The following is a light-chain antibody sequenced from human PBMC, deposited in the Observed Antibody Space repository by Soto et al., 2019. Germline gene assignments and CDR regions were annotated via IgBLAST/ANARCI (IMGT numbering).Light chain of an antibody. CDR1: GSDVGGYNY. V-gene: IGLV2-14*01. J-gene: IGLJ1*01. CDR2: DVS. Sequence: QSALTQPASVSGSPGQSITISCTGTGSDVGGYNYVSWYQQHPGKAPKLMIYDVSNRPSGVSNRFSGSKSGNTASLTISGLQAEDEAEYYCSSSSSSTTLYVFGTGTKVTVL. CDR3: SSSSSSTTLYV.